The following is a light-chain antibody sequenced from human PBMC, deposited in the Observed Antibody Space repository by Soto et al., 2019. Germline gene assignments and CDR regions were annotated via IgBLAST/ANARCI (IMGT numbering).Light chain of an antibody. CDR3: QQYNSYSIT. CDR2: DAS. J-gene: IGKJ5*01. V-gene: IGKV1-5*01. CDR1: QSISSW. Sequence: IQMTQSPSTLSASVGDRVTITCRASQSISSWLAWYQQKPGKAPKLLIYDASSLESGVPSRFSGSGSGTEFTLTISSLQTDDFATYYCQQYNSYSITFGQGTRLEIK.